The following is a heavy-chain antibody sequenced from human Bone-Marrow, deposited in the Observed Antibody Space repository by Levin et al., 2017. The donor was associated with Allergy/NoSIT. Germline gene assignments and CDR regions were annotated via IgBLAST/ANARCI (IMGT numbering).Heavy chain of an antibody. Sequence: SETLSLTCTVSGGSISSIGYYWGWIRQSPGTGLEWIGTIYHGGSTYYNPSLKSRVTMSVDTSKNQFSLKLNSVTAADSAVYYCARGYDSDGYYLRYYFDYWGQGALVTVSS. CDR1: GGSISSIGYY. CDR2: IYHGGST. V-gene: IGHV4-39*01. D-gene: IGHD3-22*01. J-gene: IGHJ4*02. CDR3: ARGYDSDGYYLRYYFDY.